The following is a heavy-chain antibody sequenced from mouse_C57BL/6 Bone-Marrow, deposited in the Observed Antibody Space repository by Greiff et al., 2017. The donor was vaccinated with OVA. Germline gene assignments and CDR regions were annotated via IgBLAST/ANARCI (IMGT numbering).Heavy chain of an antibody. J-gene: IGHJ1*03. CDR3: ARRDLGRYFDV. V-gene: IGHV1-80*01. CDR1: GYAFSSYW. Sequence: QVQLQQSGAELVKPGASVKISCKSSGYAFSSYWMNWVKQRPGKGLEWIGQIYPGDGDTNYNGKFKGKATLTADKSSSTAYMQLSSLTSEDSAVYFCARRDLGRYFDVWGTGTTVTVSS. CDR2: IYPGDGDT.